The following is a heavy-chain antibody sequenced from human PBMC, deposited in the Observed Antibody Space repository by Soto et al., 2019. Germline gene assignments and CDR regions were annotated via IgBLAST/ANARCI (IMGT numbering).Heavy chain of an antibody. V-gene: IGHV1-2*02. Sequence: ASVKVSCKASGYTFTGYYMHWVRQAPGQGLEWMGWINPNSGGTNYAQKFQGRVTMTRDTSISTAYMELSRLRSDDTAVYYCARVFVGSSPNPPYYYYHGMDVWGQGTTVTVSS. J-gene: IGHJ6*02. CDR3: ARVFVGSSPNPPYYYYHGMDV. CDR2: INPNSGGT. CDR1: GYTFTGYY. D-gene: IGHD6-13*01.